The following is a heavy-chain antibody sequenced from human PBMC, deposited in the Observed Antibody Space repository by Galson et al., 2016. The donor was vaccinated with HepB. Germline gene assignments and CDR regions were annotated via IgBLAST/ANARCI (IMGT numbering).Heavy chain of an antibody. CDR2: IWYDGSNK. V-gene: IGHV3-33*01. D-gene: IGHD3-10*01. J-gene: IGHJ6*02. CDR1: GFTFSSYG. CDR3: ARERTVLLWFGEPGGMDV. Sequence: SLRLSCAASGFTFSSYGMHWVRQAPGKGLEWVAVIWYDGSNKYYADSVKGRFTISRDNSKNTLYLQMNSLRAEDTAVYYCARERTVLLWFGEPGGMDVWGQGTTVTVS.